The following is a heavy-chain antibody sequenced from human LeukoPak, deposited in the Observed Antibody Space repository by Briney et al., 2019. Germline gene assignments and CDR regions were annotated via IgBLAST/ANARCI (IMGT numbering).Heavy chain of an antibody. V-gene: IGHV3-23*01. CDR1: GFIFNNYG. CDR3: AKGNSGYFADL. D-gene: IGHD3-22*01. CDR2: ISNDGGGT. J-gene: IGHJ5*02. Sequence: GGSLRLSCSASGFIFNNYGLMWVRQAPGKGLEWVPAISNDGGGTTYADFVKGRFTISRDNSKNTLSLQMNSLRPEDTALYYCAKGNSGYFADLWGQGTVVTVSS.